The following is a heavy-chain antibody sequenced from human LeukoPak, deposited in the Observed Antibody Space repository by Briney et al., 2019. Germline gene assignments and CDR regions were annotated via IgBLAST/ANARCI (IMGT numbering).Heavy chain of an antibody. CDR2: IKQDGSEK. CDR1: GFTFSSYW. CDR3: ARDIKLGSSWYSGWFDP. D-gene: IGHD6-13*01. V-gene: IGHV3-7*01. J-gene: IGHJ5*02. Sequence: GGSLRLSCAASGFTFSSYWMSWVRQAPGKGLEWVANIKQDGSEKYYVDSVKGRFTISRDNAKNSLNLQMNSLRAEDTAVYYCARDIKLGSSWYSGWFDPWGQGTLVTVSS.